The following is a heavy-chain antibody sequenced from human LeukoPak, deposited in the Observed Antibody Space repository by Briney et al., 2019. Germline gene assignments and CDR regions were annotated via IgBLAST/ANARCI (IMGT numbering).Heavy chain of an antibody. J-gene: IGHJ4*02. CDR2: INHSGST. D-gene: IGHD3/OR15-3a*01. V-gene: IGHV4-34*01. CDR3: ARGGMIYGDFDY. CDR1: GGSFSGYY. Sequence: PSETLSLTCAVYGGSFSGYYWSWIRQSPRKGLEWIGEINHSGSTNYNPSLKSRVTISVDTSKNQFSLKLSSVTAADTAVYYCARGGMIYGDFDYWGQGTLVTVSS.